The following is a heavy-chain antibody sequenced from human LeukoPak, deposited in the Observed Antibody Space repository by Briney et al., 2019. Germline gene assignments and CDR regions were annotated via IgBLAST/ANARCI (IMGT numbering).Heavy chain of an antibody. CDR2: ISSSGRTI. V-gene: IGHV3-11*04. J-gene: IGHJ4*02. Sequence: GGSLRLSCAASGFAFSDYYMSWIRQAPGKGLEWVSYISSSGRTIYYADSVKGRFTISRDNSKNTLYLQMNSLRAEDTAVYYCARGGPRPYFDYWGQGTLVTVSS. CDR1: GFAFSDYY. CDR3: ARGGPRPYFDY.